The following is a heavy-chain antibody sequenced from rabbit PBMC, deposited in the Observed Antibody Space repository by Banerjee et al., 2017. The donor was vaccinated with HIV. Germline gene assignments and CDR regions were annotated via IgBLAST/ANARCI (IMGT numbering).Heavy chain of an antibody. CDR2: ITADSSGST. V-gene: IGHV1S45*01. CDR3: ATSSSESITRLDL. J-gene: IGHJ6*01. Sequence: QEQLEESGGDLVKPGASLTLTCTASGFSFSNIYCMCWVRQAPGKGLEWIACITADSSGSTYYASWAKGRFTISKTSSTTVTLQMTSLTAADTATYFCATSSSESITRLDLWGPGTLVTVS. CDR1: GFSFSNIYC. D-gene: IGHD1-1*01.